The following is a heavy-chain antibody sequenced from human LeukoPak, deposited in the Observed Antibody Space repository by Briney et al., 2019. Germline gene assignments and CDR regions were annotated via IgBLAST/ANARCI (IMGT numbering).Heavy chain of an antibody. V-gene: IGHV3-48*04. Sequence: GGSLRLSCAASGFTFSSYSMNWVRQAPGKGLEWVSYISSSGITIHYADSVKGRFTISRDNAKNSLYLQMNSLRADDTAVYYCARDQATMLRGENNWGQGTLVTVSS. CDR1: GFTFSSYS. D-gene: IGHD3-10*01. CDR3: ARDQATMLRGENN. J-gene: IGHJ4*02. CDR2: ISSSGITI.